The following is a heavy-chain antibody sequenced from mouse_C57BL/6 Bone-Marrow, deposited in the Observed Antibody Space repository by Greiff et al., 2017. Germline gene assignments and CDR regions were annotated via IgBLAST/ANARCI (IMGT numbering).Heavy chain of an antibody. Sequence: EVKLMESGAELVRPGASVKLSCTASGFNIKDDYMHWVKQRPEQGLEWIGWIDPENGDTEYASKFQGKATITADTSSNTAYLQLSSLTSEDTAVYYCTTYDYGSSYGYAMDYWGQGTSVTVSS. V-gene: IGHV14-4*01. CDR1: GFNIKDDY. J-gene: IGHJ4*01. CDR3: TTYDYGSSYGYAMDY. D-gene: IGHD1-1*01. CDR2: IDPENGDT.